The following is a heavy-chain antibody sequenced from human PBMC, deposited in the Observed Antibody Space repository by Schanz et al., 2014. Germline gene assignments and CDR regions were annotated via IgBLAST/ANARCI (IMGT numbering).Heavy chain of an antibody. Sequence: VQLVESGGGLVQPGGSLRLSCTASGFPFSDYFMAWIRQPPGRGLEWVSYIGNGGVTIYYADSVKGRFTISRDNSKNSLYLQMNSRRAEDTAVYYCARIGGSVFDYWAQGTLVTVSS. D-gene: IGHD3-10*01. CDR2: IGNGGVTI. CDR1: GFPFSDYF. CDR3: ARIGGSVFDY. J-gene: IGHJ4*02. V-gene: IGHV3-11*01.